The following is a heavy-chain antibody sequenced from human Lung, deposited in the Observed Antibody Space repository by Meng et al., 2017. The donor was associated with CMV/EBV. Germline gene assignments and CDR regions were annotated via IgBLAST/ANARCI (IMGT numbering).Heavy chain of an antibody. Sequence: ASXXVSXKASGYTFTSYYMHWVRQAPGQGLEWMGIINPSGGSTSYAQKFQGRVTMTRDTSTSTVYMELSSLRSEDTAVYYCARARHDFWSGYSDASNWFEPWXPGTXVTVSS. CDR1: GYTFTSYY. CDR3: ARARHDFWSGYSDASNWFEP. J-gene: IGHJ5*02. D-gene: IGHD3-3*01. CDR2: INPSGGST. V-gene: IGHV1-46*01.